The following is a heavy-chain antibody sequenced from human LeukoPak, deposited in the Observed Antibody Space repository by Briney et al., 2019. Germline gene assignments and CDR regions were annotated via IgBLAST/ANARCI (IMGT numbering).Heavy chain of an antibody. Sequence: PGGSLRLSCAASGFTFSSYGMHWVRQAPGKGLKWVAFIRYDGSDKYYGDSVKGRFTISRDNSMNTLYLQMNSLRAEDTAVYYCARGPSGYHNTGGQGTLVTVSS. V-gene: IGHV3-30*02. J-gene: IGHJ4*02. CDR3: ARGPSGYHNT. CDR2: IRYDGSDK. D-gene: IGHD5-12*01. CDR1: GFTFSSYG.